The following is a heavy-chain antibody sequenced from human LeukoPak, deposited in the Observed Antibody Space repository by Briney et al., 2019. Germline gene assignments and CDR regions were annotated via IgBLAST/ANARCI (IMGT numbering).Heavy chain of an antibody. D-gene: IGHD2-2*01. CDR3: ARGGYCSGTSCYLDS. CDR1: GYSFTSYW. J-gene: IGHJ4*02. Sequence: GESLKISCKGSGYSFTSYWIGWVRQAPGQGLEWMGIINPSGGSTTYAQKFQGRVTMTRDMSTSTLYMEVSSLISEDTAVYYCARGGYCSGTSCYLDSWGQGTLVTVSS. V-gene: IGHV1-46*01. CDR2: INPSGGST.